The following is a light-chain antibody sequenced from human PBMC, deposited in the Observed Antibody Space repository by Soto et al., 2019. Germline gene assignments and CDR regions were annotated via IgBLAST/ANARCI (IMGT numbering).Light chain of an antibody. CDR3: QQYNNWPWT. V-gene: IGKV3-15*01. J-gene: IGKJ1*01. CDR1: QSVSSI. CDR2: GAS. Sequence: EIVMTQSPATLSVSPGERATLSCRASQSVSSILAWYQQKPGQAPRLLIYGASTRATGIPARFSGSGSGTEFTLTISSLQSEDLAVYYCQQYNNWPWTFGQGTKVDIK.